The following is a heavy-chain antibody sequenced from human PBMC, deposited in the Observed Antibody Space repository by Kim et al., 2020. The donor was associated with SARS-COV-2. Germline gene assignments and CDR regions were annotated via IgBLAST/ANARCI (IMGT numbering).Heavy chain of an antibody. V-gene: IGHV3-48*02. CDR3: AREYTYYYDSSGYWV. D-gene: IGHD3-22*01. CDR1: GFTFSSYS. J-gene: IGHJ4*02. CDR2: ISSSSSTI. Sequence: GGSLRLSCAASGFTFSSYSMNWVRQAPGKGLEWVSYISSSSSTIYYADSVKGRFTISRDNAKNSLYLQMNSLRDEDTAVYYCAREYTYYYDSSGYWVWGQGTLVTVSS.